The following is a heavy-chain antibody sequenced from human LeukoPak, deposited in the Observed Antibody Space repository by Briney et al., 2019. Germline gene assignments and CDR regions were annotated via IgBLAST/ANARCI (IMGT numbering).Heavy chain of an antibody. CDR1: GYSFTSYW. CDR3: ARLPETTVVTHLDF. CDR2: IDPSDSYT. Sequence: GESLKISCKGSGYSFTSYWISWVRQMPGKGLEWMGRIDPSDSYTNYSPSFQGHVTISADKSISTAFLEWSSLKASDTAMYYCARLPETTVVTHLDFLGQGTLVTVSS. J-gene: IGHJ4*02. V-gene: IGHV5-10-1*01. D-gene: IGHD4-23*01.